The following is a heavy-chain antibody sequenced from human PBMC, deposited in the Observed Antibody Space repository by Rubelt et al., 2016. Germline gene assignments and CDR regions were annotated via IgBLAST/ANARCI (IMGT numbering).Heavy chain of an antibody. CDR3: ASDPYYYGSASYGYTTSYYYYYGMDV. CDR2: IKQDGSEK. V-gene: IGHV3-7*01. J-gene: IGHJ6*02. Sequence: EVQLVESGGGLVQPGGSLRLSCAASGFTFSSYWMSWVRQAPGKGLEWVANIKQDGSEKYYVDSVKGRFTLSRENAKNSLYLQVNNLRAEDTAVYYGASDPYYYGSASYGYTTSYYYYYGMDVWGQGTTVTVSS. CDR1: GFTFSSYW. D-gene: IGHD3-10*01.